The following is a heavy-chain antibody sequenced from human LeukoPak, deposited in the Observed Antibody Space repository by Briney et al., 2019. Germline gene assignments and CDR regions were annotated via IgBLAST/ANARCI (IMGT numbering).Heavy chain of an antibody. V-gene: IGHV4-34*01. D-gene: IGHD6-13*01. CDR2: INHSGST. CDR3: ASQGDSSSWYGGYWFDP. Sequence: PSETLSLTCAVYGGSFSGYYWSWIRQPPGKGLEWIGEINHSGSTNYNPSLKSRVTISVDTSKNQFSLKLSSVTAADTAVYYCASQGDSSSWYGGYWFDPWGQGTLVTVSS. CDR1: GGSFSGYY. J-gene: IGHJ5*02.